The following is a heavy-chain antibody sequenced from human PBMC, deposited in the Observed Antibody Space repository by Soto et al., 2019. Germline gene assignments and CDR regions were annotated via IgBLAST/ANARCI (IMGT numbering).Heavy chain of an antibody. Sequence: PVESLKLSCQGSGYRYAGYWITWVRQKPGTGLEWMGRIDPSDSQTYYSPSFRGHVTISVTKSISTVFLQWSSLRASDTAMYYCARQIDDSDTSPKFRYYFDSWGQATPVTVS. CDR1: GYRYAGYW. CDR2: IDPSDSQT. D-gene: IGHD3-22*01. J-gene: IGHJ4*02. V-gene: IGHV5-10-1*01. CDR3: ARQIDDSDTSPKFRYYFDS.